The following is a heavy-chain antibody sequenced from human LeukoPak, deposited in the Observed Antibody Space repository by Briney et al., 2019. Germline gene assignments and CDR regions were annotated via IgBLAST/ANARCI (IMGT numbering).Heavy chain of an antibody. Sequence: QPGGSLRLSCAASGFAFSTAWMNWFRQAPGKGLEWVANIKKDGSETYYVDSVKGRFTISRDNAKNSLYLQMNSLRAEDMAIYYCARGRYSSTTYYFDSWGQGTLVTVPS. CDR3: ARGRYSSTTYYFDS. J-gene: IGHJ4*02. CDR2: IKKDGSET. V-gene: IGHV3-7*03. CDR1: GFAFSTAW. D-gene: IGHD6-13*01.